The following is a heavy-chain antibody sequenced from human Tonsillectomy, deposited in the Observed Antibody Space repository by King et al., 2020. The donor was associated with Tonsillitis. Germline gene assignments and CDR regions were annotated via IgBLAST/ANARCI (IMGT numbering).Heavy chain of an antibody. J-gene: IGHJ4*02. Sequence: VQLVESGGGLVQPGGSLRLSCAASGFTFSSYAVSWVRQAPGKGLEWVSEISGSGGSTYYADSVKGRFTISRDNSKNTLYLQMNSLRAEATAVYYCAKGMGMTTAHYWGQGTQVTVSS. D-gene: IGHD4-17*01. V-gene: IGHV3-23*04. CDR2: ISGSGGST. CDR1: GFTFSSYA. CDR3: AKGMGMTTAHY.